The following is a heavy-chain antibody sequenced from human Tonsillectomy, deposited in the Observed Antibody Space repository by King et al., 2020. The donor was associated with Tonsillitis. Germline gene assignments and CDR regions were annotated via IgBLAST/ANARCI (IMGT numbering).Heavy chain of an antibody. CDR2: ITTYNGNT. D-gene: IGHD5-24*01. J-gene: IGHJ4*02. CDR3: ARLVGEMATIPLPPDY. Sequence: QVQLVESGAEVKKPGASVKVSCKASGYTFTNYAISWVRQAPGQGLEWMGWITTYNGNTNYAQNPQGIVTMTTDTSTSTAYMELRGLRSDDTAVYYCARLVGEMATIPLPPDYWGQGTLVTVSS. CDR1: GYTFTNYA. V-gene: IGHV1-18*01.